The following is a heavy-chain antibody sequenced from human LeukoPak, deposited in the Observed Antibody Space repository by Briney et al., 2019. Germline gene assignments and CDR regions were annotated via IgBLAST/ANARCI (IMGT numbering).Heavy chain of an antibody. CDR1: GFTFSSYW. V-gene: IGHV3-7*01. D-gene: IGHD3-3*01. Sequence: PGVSLRLSCAASGFTFSSYWMSWVRQAPGKGLEWVANIKQDGSQKYYVDSVKGRFSISRDNAKNSLYLQMNSLRAEDTAVYYCAKDHYWSIDYWGRGTLVTVSS. J-gene: IGHJ4*02. CDR2: IKQDGSQK. CDR3: AKDHYWSIDY.